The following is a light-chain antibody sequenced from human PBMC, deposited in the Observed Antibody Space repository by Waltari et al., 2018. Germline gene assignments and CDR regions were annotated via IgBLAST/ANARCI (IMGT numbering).Light chain of an antibody. CDR3: QQYHESPPIT. CDR2: GAS. CDR1: QSISSQ. V-gene: IGKV3-15*01. J-gene: IGKJ3*01. Sequence: EIVMTKSPANLSVSPGERATLSCRASQSISSQLAWYQQKPGQAPRLRISGASTRATGIPARFSGSVSGTEFTLTISSLQSQDFAVYFCQQYHESPPITFGPVTKVDIK.